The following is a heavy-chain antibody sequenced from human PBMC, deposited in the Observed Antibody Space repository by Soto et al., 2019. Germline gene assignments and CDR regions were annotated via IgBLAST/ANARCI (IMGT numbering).Heavy chain of an antibody. CDR3: ARGPSSGYYYGGDDAFDI. Sequence: GASVKVSCKASGYTFTSYAMHWVRQAPGQRLEWMGWINAGNGNTKYSQKFQGRVTITADESTSTAYMELSSLRSEDTAVYYCARGPSSGYYYGGDDAFDIWGQGTMVTVSS. J-gene: IGHJ3*02. CDR2: INAGNGNT. V-gene: IGHV1-3*01. CDR1: GYTFTSYA. D-gene: IGHD3-22*01.